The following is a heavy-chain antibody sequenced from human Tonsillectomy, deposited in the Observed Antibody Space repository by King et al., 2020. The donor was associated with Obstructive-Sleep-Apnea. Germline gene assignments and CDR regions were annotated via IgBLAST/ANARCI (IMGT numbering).Heavy chain of an antibody. CDR1: VGTFSSYS. CDR2: RIPIFCTA. V-gene: IGHV1-69*12. Sequence: QLVQSGAEVKKPGSSVKVSCKASVGTFSSYSISWVRQPPAQGLVWMGGRIPIFCTANYAQKFQGRVTITADESTGTAYMELSILRSEDTAVYYCARDLSSVTIFGVVIRNSDYGMDVWGQGTTVTVSS. D-gene: IGHD3-3*01. CDR3: ARDLSSVTIFGVVIRNSDYGMDV. J-gene: IGHJ6*02.